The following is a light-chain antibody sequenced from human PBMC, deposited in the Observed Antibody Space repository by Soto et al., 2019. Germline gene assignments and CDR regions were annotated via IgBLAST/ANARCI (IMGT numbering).Light chain of an antibody. V-gene: IGLV2-14*02. CDR2: EGN. Sequence: QSVLTQPASVSGSPGQSITISCTGTGSDVGSYNLVSWYQQHPGKAPKLMVYEGNKRPSGVSNRFSGSKSGNTASLTVSGLQAEDEAYYYCSSYTSSSTLFFVFGTGTKVTVL. CDR1: GSDVGSYNL. J-gene: IGLJ1*01. CDR3: SSYTSSSTLFFV.